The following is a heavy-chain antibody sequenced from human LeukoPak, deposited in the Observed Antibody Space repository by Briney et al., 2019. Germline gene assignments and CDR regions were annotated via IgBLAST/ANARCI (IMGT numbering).Heavy chain of an antibody. Sequence: SETLSLTCTVSGGSINSGDYYWSWIRQLPGKGLEWIGYIYYSGSTYYPPSLRSRVTISVDTSKNQFSLKLSSVTAADTAVYYCARLDSSGYYVDYWGQGTLVTVSS. J-gene: IGHJ4*02. CDR2: IYYSGST. V-gene: IGHV4-30-4*08. D-gene: IGHD3-22*01. CDR3: ARLDSSGYYVDY. CDR1: GGSINSGDYY.